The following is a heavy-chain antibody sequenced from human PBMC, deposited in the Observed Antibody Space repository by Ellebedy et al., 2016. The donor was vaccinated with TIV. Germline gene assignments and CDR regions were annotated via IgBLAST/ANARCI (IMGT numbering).Heavy chain of an antibody. D-gene: IGHD3-16*01. V-gene: IGHV3-21*04. CDR2: ISSSSSYI. CDR3: VSYYDYVWGSPLSVY. CDR1: GFTFSSYS. J-gene: IGHJ4*02. Sequence: GESLKISCAASGFTFSSYSMNWVRQAPGKGLEWVSSISSSSSYIYYADSVKGRFTISRDNAKNSLYLQMNSLRAEDTALYYCVSYYDYVWGSPLSVYWGQGTLVTVSS.